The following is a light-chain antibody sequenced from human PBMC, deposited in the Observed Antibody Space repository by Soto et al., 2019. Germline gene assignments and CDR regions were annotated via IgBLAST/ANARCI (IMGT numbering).Light chain of an antibody. CDR3: AAWDDSLNGPV. Sequence: QSVMTQPPSASGTPGQGVTIACSGSSSNIGDNYVYWYQQFPGAAPKLLISSSGQRASGVPARFSVSRSGTAGYLAISGLRFEDDADYYCAAWDDSLNGPVFGGGTKLTVL. CDR2: SSG. J-gene: IGLJ3*02. V-gene: IGLV1-47*01. CDR1: SSNIGDNY.